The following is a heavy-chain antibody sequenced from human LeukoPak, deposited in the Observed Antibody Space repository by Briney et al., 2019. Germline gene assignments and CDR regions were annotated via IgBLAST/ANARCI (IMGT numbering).Heavy chain of an antibody. D-gene: IGHD4-17*01. CDR3: ARSGTTVTADY. Sequence: SETLSLTCAVYGGSSSGYYWSWIRQPPGKGLEWIGEINHSGSTNYNPSLKSRVTISVDTSKNQFSLKLRSVTAADTAVYYCARSGTTVTADYWGQGTLVTVSS. V-gene: IGHV4-34*01. J-gene: IGHJ4*02. CDR1: GGSSSGYY. CDR2: INHSGST.